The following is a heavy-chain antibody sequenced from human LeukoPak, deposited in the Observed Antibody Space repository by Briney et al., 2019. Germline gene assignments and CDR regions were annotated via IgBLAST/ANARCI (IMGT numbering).Heavy chain of an antibody. J-gene: IGHJ4*02. CDR3: ATGLRYFDWLSNY. Sequence: GGSLRLSCAASGFTFSSYAMSWVRQAPGKGLEWVSAISGSGGSTYYADSVKGRFTISRDNSKNTLYLQMNSLRAEDTAVYYCATGLRYFDWLSNYWGQGTLVTVSS. V-gene: IGHV3-23*01. CDR2: ISGSGGST. CDR1: GFTFSSYA. D-gene: IGHD3-9*01.